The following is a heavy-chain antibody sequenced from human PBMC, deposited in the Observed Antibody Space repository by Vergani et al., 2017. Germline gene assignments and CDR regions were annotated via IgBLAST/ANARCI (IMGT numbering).Heavy chain of an antibody. V-gene: IGHV3-15*01. CDR2: IKSKIDGGTT. D-gene: IGHD2-15*01. CDR1: GFTFSNAW. J-gene: IGHJ4*02. Sequence: EVQLVESGGGLVKPGGSLRLSCAVSGFTFSNAWMSWVRQAPGKGLEWVGRIKSKIDGGTTDYAAPVKGRFTISRDDSKNTLYLQMNSLKTEDTAVYYCTTYSVGGSCFDYWGQGTLVTVSS. CDR3: TTYSVGGSCFDY.